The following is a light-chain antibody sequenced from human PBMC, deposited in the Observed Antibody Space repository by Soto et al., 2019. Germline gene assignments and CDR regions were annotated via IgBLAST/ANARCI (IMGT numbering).Light chain of an antibody. CDR3: LQSYRTPLT. CDR2: QAS. CDR1: QSISRW. Sequence: DIQMTPSPSTLSASIGDRVTITCRASQSISRWLAWYQQKPGRAPKLLIHQASTWQRGVPSRFSGSGSGTDFTLTISSLQPEDFATYSGLQSYRTPLTFGGGTK. V-gene: IGKV1-39*01. J-gene: IGKJ4*02.